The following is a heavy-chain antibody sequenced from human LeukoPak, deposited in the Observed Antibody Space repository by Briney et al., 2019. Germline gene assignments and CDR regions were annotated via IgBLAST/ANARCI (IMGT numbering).Heavy chain of an antibody. V-gene: IGHV4-34*01. J-gene: IGHJ5*02. CDR1: GGSFSGYY. Sequence: SETLSLTCAVYGGSFSGYYWSWIRQPPGKGLEWIGEINHSGSTNYNPSLKSRVTISVDTSKNQFSLKLSSVTAADTAVYYCARVRGDYYGSGIGNWFDPWGQGTLVTVSS. CDR2: INHSGST. D-gene: IGHD3-10*01. CDR3: ARVRGDYYGSGIGNWFDP.